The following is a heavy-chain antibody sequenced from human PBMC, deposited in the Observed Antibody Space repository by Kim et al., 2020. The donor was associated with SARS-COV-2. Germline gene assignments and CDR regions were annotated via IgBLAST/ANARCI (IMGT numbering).Heavy chain of an antibody. Sequence: SETLSLTCTVSGGSISSSSYYWGWIRQPPGKGLEWIGSIYYSGSTYYNPSLKSRVTISVDTSKNQFSLKLSSVTAADTAVYYCARHKTYYYDSSGPRPFDYWGQGTLVTVSS. CDR2: IYYSGST. V-gene: IGHV4-39*01. CDR1: GGSISSSSYY. J-gene: IGHJ4*02. D-gene: IGHD3-22*01. CDR3: ARHKTYYYDSSGPRPFDY.